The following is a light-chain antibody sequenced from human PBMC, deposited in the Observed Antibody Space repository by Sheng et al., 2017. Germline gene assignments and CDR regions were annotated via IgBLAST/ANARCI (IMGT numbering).Light chain of an antibody. CDR3: QQYGSPPHT. J-gene: IGKJ2*01. Sequence: EIVLTQSPGTLSLSPGERATLSCRASQSVSLLAWYQHIAGQAPRLLIYRASNRATGIPDRFSGSGSGTDFTLTISRLEPEDFAVYYCQQYGSPPHTFGPGTKLEI. V-gene: IGKV3-20*01. CDR2: RAS. CDR1: QSVSL.